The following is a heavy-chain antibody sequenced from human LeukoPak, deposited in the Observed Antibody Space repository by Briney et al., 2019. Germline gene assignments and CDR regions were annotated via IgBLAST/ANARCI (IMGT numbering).Heavy chain of an antibody. CDR1: GGSFSGYY. CDR2: INHSGST. J-gene: IGHJ3*02. V-gene: IGHV4-34*01. CDR3: ARGTATAFDI. Sequence: SETLSLTCAVYGGSFSGYYWSWIRQPPGKGLEWIGEINHSGSTNYNPSLKSRVTISVDTSKNQFSLKLSSVTAADTAVYYCARGTATAFDIWGQGTMVTVSS.